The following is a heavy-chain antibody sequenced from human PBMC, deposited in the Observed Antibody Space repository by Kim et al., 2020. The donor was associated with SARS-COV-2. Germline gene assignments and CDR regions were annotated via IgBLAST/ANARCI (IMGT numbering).Heavy chain of an antibody. V-gene: IGHV4-59*09. CDR3: ARGVGYSYVDY. CDR2: T. Sequence: TNYSPALKSRVTISVDTSKNQFSLKLSSVTAADTAVYYCARGVGYSYVDYWGQGTLVTVSS. J-gene: IGHJ4*02. D-gene: IGHD5-18*01.